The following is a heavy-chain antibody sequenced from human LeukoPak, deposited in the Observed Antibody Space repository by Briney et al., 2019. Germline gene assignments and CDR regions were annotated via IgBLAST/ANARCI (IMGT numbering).Heavy chain of an antibody. D-gene: IGHD3-22*01. CDR1: GFTFDDYA. Sequence: GRSLRLSCAASGFTFDDYAMHWVRQAPGKGLEWVSGICWNSGSIGYADSVKGRFTISRDNAKNSLYLQMNSLRAEDTALYYCAKDLPHYYDSSGYFDYWGQGTLVTVSS. J-gene: IGHJ4*02. CDR2: ICWNSGSI. V-gene: IGHV3-9*01. CDR3: AKDLPHYYDSSGYFDY.